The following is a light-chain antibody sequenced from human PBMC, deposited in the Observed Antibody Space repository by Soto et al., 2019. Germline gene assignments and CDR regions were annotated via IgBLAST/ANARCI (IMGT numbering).Light chain of an antibody. CDR1: SSDVGGYNY. CDR3: SSYAGSNNLV. V-gene: IGLV2-8*01. J-gene: IGLJ2*01. Sequence: QSALTQPPSASGSPGQSVTISCTGTSSDVGGYNYVSWYQQHPGKAPKLMIYEVSKRPSGVPDRVSGSKSGNTASLTVSGLQDEDEADYYCSSYAGSNNLVFGGGTKVTVL. CDR2: EVS.